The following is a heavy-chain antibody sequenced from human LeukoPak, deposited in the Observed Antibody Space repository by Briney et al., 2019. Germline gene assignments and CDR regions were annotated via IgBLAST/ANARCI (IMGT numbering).Heavy chain of an antibody. CDR2: VHSTGST. CDR1: GVSISNNYYY. V-gene: IGHV4-39*01. Sequence: SETLSLTCTVSGVSISNNYYYWAWIRQPPGEGLEMIGYVHSTGSTFYNSSLKSRVTISADTSQNQFTLSLTSVTAADTAVYYCATLGLLRGAGFNLATHFDFWGQGTLVTVSS. J-gene: IGHJ4*02. CDR3: ATLGLLRGAGFNLATHFDF. D-gene: IGHD1-26*01.